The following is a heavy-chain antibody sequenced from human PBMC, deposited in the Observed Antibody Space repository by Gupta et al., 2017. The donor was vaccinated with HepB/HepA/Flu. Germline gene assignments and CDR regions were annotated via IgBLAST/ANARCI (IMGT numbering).Heavy chain of an antibody. CDR1: GGSISSSSSY. Sequence: QLQLQESGPGLVKPSETLSLTCTVSGGSISSSSSYWGWLRQPPGKGLEWIGSIYYSGSTYYNPSLKSRVTISVDTSKNQFSLKLSSVTAADTAVYYCASSYCSGGSCDWYFDLWGRGTLVTVSS. CDR2: IYYSGST. CDR3: ASSYCSGGSCDWYFDL. D-gene: IGHD2-15*01. J-gene: IGHJ2*01. V-gene: IGHV4-39*01.